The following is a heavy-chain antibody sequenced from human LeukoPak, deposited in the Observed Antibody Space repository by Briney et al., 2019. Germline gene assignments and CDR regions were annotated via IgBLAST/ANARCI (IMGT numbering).Heavy chain of an antibody. CDR2: INPSGGST. CDR3: ARTQPFETGDGYFDY. V-gene: IGHV1-46*01. J-gene: IGHJ4*02. Sequence: ASVKVSCKASGYTFTGYYRHWVRQAPGQGLEWMGIINPSGGSTSYAQKFQGRVTMTRDTSASTVYMELSSLRSEDTAVYYCARTQPFETGDGYFDYWGQGTLVTVSS. CDR1: GYTFTGYY. D-gene: IGHD2-21*01.